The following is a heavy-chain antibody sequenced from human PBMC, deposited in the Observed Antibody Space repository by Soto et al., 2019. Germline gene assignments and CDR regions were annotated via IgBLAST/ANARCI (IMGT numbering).Heavy chain of an antibody. CDR2: IRSKTGGGTT. J-gene: IGHJ3*02. V-gene: IGHV3-15*01. Sequence: EVQLVESGGGLVEPGGSLRLSCAASGITFSNAWMNWVRKAPGKGLEYIGRIRSKTGGGTTEYAAPVEGIFTVSRDDSKTTLYLQMSGLKTEDTAVYYCTTTRPGTTGFDNWGQGTLVTVSS. CDR1: GITFSNAW. CDR3: TTTRPGTTGFDN. D-gene: IGHD1-1*01.